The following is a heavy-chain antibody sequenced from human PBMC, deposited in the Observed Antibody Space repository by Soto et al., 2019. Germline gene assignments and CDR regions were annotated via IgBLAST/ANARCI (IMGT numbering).Heavy chain of an antibody. CDR2: ISGSGGST. Sequence: GGSLRLSCAASGFTFSSYAMSWVRQAPGKGLEWVSAISGSGGSTYYADSVKGRFTISRDNSKNTLYLQMNSLRAEDTAVYYCAKEGEWYCSSTSCYLGYWGQGTLVTVSS. D-gene: IGHD2-2*01. J-gene: IGHJ4*02. CDR1: GFTFSSYA. CDR3: AKEGEWYCSSTSCYLGY. V-gene: IGHV3-23*01.